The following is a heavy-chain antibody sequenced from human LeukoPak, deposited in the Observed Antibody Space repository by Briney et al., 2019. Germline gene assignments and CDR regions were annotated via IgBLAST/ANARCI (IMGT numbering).Heavy chain of an antibody. CDR2: MNSDGSNT. J-gene: IGHJ2*01. Sequence: GGSLRLSCAASGFTFRIYWMHWVRQAPGKGLVWVSRMNSDGSNTNYADSVKGRFTISRDNAQNTLYLQMNSLSVEDTAVYFCVREVYSSSDWYFDLWGRGTLVTVSS. D-gene: IGHD6-13*01. CDR1: GFTFRIYW. V-gene: IGHV3-74*01. CDR3: VREVYSSSDWYFDL.